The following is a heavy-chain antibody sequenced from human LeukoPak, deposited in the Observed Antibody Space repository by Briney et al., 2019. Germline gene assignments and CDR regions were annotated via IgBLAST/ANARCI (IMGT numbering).Heavy chain of an antibody. CDR1: GYTFTGYY. J-gene: IGHJ4*02. V-gene: IGHV1-2*02. CDR2: INPNSGGT. Sequence: ASVKVSCKASGYTFTGYYMHWVRQAPGQGLEWMGWINPNSGGTNYAQKFQGRVTMTRDTSISTAYMELSRLRSDDTAVYYCARGFVAAAGTPLRIDYWGQGTLVTVSS. D-gene: IGHD6-13*01. CDR3: ARGFVAAAGTPLRIDY.